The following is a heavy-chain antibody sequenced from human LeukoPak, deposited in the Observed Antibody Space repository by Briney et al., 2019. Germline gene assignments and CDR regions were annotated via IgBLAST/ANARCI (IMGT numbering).Heavy chain of an antibody. Sequence: ASVKVSCKASGYTFTSYGISCVRQAPGQGPEWMGYISAYNGSTNYAQKVQGRVTLTTDTSTSTAYMELRSLRSDDTAVYYCARDPGAVTLEHWGQGTLVTVSS. D-gene: IGHD2-15*01. CDR3: ARDPGAVTLEH. CDR1: GYTFTSYG. J-gene: IGHJ4*02. V-gene: IGHV1-18*01. CDR2: ISAYNGST.